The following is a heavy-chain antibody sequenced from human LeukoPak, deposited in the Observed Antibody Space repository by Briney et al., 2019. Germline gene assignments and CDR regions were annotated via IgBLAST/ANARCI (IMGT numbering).Heavy chain of an antibody. Sequence: GGSLRLSCAASGFTLSSYWMSWVRQAPGKGLQWVANIKQDGSEKYYVDSVKGRFTISRDNAKNSLYLQMNSLRAEDTAVYYCARDLWYSGYDFDYWGQGTLVTVSS. CDR2: IKQDGSEK. V-gene: IGHV3-7*01. CDR3: ARDLWYSGYDFDY. D-gene: IGHD5-12*01. CDR1: GFTLSSYW. J-gene: IGHJ4*02.